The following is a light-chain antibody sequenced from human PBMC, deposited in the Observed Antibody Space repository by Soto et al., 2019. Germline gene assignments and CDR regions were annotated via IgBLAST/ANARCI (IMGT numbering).Light chain of an antibody. V-gene: IGKV1-5*03. J-gene: IGKJ1*01. CDR1: QTISSW. CDR3: QHYNSYSEA. CDR2: KAP. Sequence: DIQMNQSPSTLSGSVGDRVTITCRASQTISSWLAWYQQKPGKAPKLLIYKAPTLKSGVPSRFSGSGSGTEFTLTISSLQPDDFATYYCQHYNSYSEAFGQGTKVELK.